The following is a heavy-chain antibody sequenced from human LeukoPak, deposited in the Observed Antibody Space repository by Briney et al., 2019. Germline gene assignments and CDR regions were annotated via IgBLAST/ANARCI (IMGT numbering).Heavy chain of an antibody. CDR1: GFTFSSYW. D-gene: IGHD3-10*01. CDR3: ARGGVAGGNDY. CDR2: INSDGSTT. V-gene: IGHV3-74*01. J-gene: IGHJ4*02. Sequence: GGSLRLSCAASGFTFSSYWMHWVRQVPGKGLVWVSRINSDGSTTSHAESVKGRFTISRDNAKNTLHLQMNSLRAEDTAVYYCARGGVAGGNDYWGQGTLVAVSS.